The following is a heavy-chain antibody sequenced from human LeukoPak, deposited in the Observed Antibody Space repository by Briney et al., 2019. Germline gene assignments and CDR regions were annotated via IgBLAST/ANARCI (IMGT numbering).Heavy chain of an antibody. CDR1: GYTFTGYY. Sequence: ASVTVSCMASGYTFTGYYMHWVRQAPGQGLEWMGWINPNSGGTNYAQKLQGRVTMTRDTSISTAYMELSRLRSDDTAVYYCAIHDLYYGSGSYNVDYWGQGTLVTVSS. CDR3: AIHDLYYGSGSYNVDY. CDR2: INPNSGGT. D-gene: IGHD3-10*01. J-gene: IGHJ4*02. V-gene: IGHV1-2*02.